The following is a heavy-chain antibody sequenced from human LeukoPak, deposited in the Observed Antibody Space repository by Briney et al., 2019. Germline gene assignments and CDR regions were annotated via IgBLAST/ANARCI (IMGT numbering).Heavy chain of an antibody. CDR3: EKGYGWEASYFYYYMDV. Sequence: GGSLRLSCAAYGFTFSNYAMSWVRQAPGKGLEWDSAISGSGRSTYYADSVRGRFTISSDNYKNTLDLQMNSLRAEDTAVYDCEKGYGWEASYFYYYMDVWGKGTPVTISS. V-gene: IGHV3-23*01. CDR2: ISGSGRST. D-gene: IGHD1-26*01. J-gene: IGHJ6*03. CDR1: GFTFSNYA.